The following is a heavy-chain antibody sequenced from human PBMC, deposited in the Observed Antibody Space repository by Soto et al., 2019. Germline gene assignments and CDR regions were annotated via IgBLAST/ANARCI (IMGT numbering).Heavy chain of an antibody. CDR3: ARGYDSSGLDY. V-gene: IGHV3-53*01. J-gene: IGHJ4*02. CDR2: IYSGGAT. CDR1: GFTARSNY. Sequence: GGSRRFSCAPCGFTARSNYLSWVRQAPGKGLEWVSVIYSGGATHYADSVKGRFTISRDNSRNTLYLQMNSLRAEDTAVYYCARGYDSSGLDYWGQGTLVTVSS. D-gene: IGHD3-22*01.